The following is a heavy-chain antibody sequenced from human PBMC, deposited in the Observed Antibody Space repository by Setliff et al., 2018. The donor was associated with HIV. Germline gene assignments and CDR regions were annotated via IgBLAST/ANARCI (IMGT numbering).Heavy chain of an antibody. CDR3: TEVVPVNPGYFND. D-gene: IGHD2-15*01. J-gene: IGHJ1*01. CDR1: GYTFTSYW. Sequence: GESLKISCKGSGYTFTSYWIGWVRQMPGKGLEWMGIIYPGDSDTRYSPSFQGQVTISADKSISTAYLQWRSLQASDTAVYYCTEVVPVNPGYFNDWGQGTLVTVSS. V-gene: IGHV5-51*01. CDR2: IYPGDSDT.